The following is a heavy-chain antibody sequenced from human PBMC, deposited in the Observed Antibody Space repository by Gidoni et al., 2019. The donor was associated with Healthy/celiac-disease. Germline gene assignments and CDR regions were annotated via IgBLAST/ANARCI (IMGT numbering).Heavy chain of an antibody. CDR2: IYYSGST. D-gene: IGHD5-12*01. J-gene: IGHJ2*01. CDR1: GGSISSYY. Sequence: QVQLQESGPGLVKPSETLSLTCTVAGGSISSYYWSWIRQPPGKGLEWIGYIYYSGSTNYNPSLKSRVTISVDTSKNQFSLKLSSVTAADTAVYYCAREMATIKISSGGYFDLWGRGTLVTVSS. CDR3: AREMATIKISSGGYFDL. V-gene: IGHV4-59*01.